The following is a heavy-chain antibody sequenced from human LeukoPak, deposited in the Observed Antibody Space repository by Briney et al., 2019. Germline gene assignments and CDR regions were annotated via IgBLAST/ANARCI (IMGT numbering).Heavy chain of an antibody. J-gene: IGHJ5*02. V-gene: IGHV4-39*07. D-gene: IGHD3-22*01. CDR2: IYYSGST. CDR3: ARDLVFYYDSSGYNPGNWFDP. Sequence: SETLSLTCTVSGGSISSSSYYWGWIRQPPGKGLEWIGSIYYSGSTYYNPSLKSRVTISVDTSKNQFSLKLSSVTAADTAVYYCARDLVFYYDSSGYNPGNWFDPWGQGTLVTVSS. CDR1: GGSISSSSYY.